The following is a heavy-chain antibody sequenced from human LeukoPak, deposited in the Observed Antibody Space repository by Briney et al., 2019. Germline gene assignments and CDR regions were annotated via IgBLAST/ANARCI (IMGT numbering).Heavy chain of an antibody. CDR3: ARDPDYYDSSGYSYYFDY. J-gene: IGHJ4*02. CDR2: MYSDGTT. CDR1: GFTVSSNY. Sequence: RSGGSLRLSCAASGFTVSSNYMSWVRQAPGKGLEWVSVMYSDGTTHYADSVKGRFTISRDNAKNSLYLQMNSLRAEDTAVYYCARDPDYYDSSGYSYYFDYWGQGTLVTVSS. V-gene: IGHV3-53*01. D-gene: IGHD3-22*01.